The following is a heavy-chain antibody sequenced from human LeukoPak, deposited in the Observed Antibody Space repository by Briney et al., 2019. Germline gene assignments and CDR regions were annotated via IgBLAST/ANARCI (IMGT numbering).Heavy chain of an antibody. J-gene: IGHJ4*02. V-gene: IGHV3-23*01. CDR1: GFTFSSYA. CDR3: AKDLLLVPAANIDY. Sequence: QPGGSLRLSCAASGFTFSSYAMSWVRQAPGKGLELVSAISGSGGSTYYADSVKGRFTISRDNSKNTLYLQMNSMRAEDTAVYYCAKDLLLVPAANIDYWGQGTLVTVSS. D-gene: IGHD2-2*01. CDR2: ISGSGGST.